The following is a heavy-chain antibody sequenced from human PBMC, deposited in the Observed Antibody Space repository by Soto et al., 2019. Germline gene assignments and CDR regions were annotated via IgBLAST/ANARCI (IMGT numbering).Heavy chain of an antibody. J-gene: IGHJ6*03. V-gene: IGHV1-18*01. CDR3: ARGPNYCSGGSCYSFMDYYYYMDV. CDR2: ISAYNGNT. CDR1: GYTFTSYG. Sequence: ASVKVSCKASGYTFTSYGISWVRQAPGQGLEWMGWISAYNGNTNYAQKLQGRVTMTTDTSTSTAYMELRSLRSDDTAVYYCARGPNYCSGGSCYSFMDYYYYMDVWGKGTTVTVSS. D-gene: IGHD2-15*01.